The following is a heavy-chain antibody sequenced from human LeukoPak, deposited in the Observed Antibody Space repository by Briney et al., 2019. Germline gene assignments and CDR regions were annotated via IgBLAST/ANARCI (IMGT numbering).Heavy chain of an antibody. CDR3: ARESDILTGYVGMDV. D-gene: IGHD3-9*01. CDR2: IYYSGST. Sequence: SETLSLTCTVSGGSISSSSYYWGWLRQPPGQGLEWIVSIYYSGSTYYNPSLKSLVTISVDTSKNQFSLKLSSVTAADTAVYYCARESDILTGYVGMDVGGQGTTVTVS. CDR1: GGSISSSSYY. V-gene: IGHV4-39*07. J-gene: IGHJ6*02.